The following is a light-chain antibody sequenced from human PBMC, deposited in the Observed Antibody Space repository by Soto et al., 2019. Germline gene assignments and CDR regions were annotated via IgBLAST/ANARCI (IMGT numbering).Light chain of an antibody. V-gene: IGKV3-20*01. CDR3: QQYGSSLST. CDR2: GAS. J-gene: IGKJ1*01. CDR1: QSVSSSF. Sequence: EIVLTQSPGTLSLSPGERATLSCRASQSVSSSFLAWYQQKPGQAPRLLIHGASSRATGIPDRFSGSGSGTDFTLTISRLEPEAFVVYYCQQYGSSLSTFGQGNKVEIK.